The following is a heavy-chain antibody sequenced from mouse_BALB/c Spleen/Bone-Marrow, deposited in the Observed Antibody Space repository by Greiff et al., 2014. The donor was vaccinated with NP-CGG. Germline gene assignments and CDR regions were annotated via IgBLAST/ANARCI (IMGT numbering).Heavy chain of an antibody. CDR1: GFSLTTYG. J-gene: IGHJ1*01. CDR2: IWSGGST. CDR3: VRKGYTGYFDV. Sequence: QVQLQQSGPGLMKPSQSLSITCTVSGFSLTTYGLHWIRQSPEKGLEWLGVIWSGGSTDYNAAFISRLIITKDNSKNQVFFKMNSLQTDDTAIYYCVRKGYTGYFDVWGAGTTVTVSS. V-gene: IGHV2-2*01. D-gene: IGHD2-2*01.